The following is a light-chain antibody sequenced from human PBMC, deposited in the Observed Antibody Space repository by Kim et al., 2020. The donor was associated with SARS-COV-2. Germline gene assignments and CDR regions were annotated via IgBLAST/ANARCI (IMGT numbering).Light chain of an antibody. V-gene: IGKV3-20*01. CDR3: LPYGTSLYT. CDR1: QSVGSTY. J-gene: IGKJ2*01. Sequence: ETVLTQSPGALSLSPGERATLSCRASQSVGSTYLAWFQQKPGQAPRLLIFGASGRATDIPDRFSGGGSGTDSTLTISRLEPDDSAVYFCLPYGTSLYTFGQGTKLEI. CDR2: GAS.